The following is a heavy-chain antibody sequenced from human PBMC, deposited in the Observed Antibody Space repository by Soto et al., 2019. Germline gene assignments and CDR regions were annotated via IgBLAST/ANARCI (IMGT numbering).Heavy chain of an antibody. CDR1: GGSISSYY. V-gene: IGHV4-59*08. D-gene: IGHD4-17*01. CDR2: IYYSGST. CDR3: ATMGTPVTGLYYFEH. Sequence: SETLSLTCTVSGGSISSYYWSWIRQPPGKGLEWIGYIYYSGSTNYNPSLKSRVSMSVDTSKNQFSLHVNSVTAADTAVYYCATMGTPVTGLYYFEHWGQGTLVTVSS. J-gene: IGHJ4*02.